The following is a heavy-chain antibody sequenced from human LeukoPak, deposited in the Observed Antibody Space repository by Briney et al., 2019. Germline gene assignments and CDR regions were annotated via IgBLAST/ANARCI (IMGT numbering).Heavy chain of an antibody. CDR1: GFTFSSYA. J-gene: IGHJ4*02. CDR3: AKDLSIVVVPAAISS. CDR2: ISGSGGST. D-gene: IGHD2-2*01. V-gene: IGHV3-23*01. Sequence: PGGSLRLSCAASGFTFSSYAMSWVRQAPGKGLEWVSAISGSGGSTYYADSVKGRFTISRDNSKNPLYLQMNSLRAEDTAVYYCAKDLSIVVVPAAISSWGQGTLVTVSS.